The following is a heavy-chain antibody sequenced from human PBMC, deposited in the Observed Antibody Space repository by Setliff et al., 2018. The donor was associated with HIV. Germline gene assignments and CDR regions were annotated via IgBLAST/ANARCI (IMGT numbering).Heavy chain of an antibody. V-gene: IGHV4-38-2*02. D-gene: IGHD2-15*01. Sequence: PSETLSLTCAVSGYSISSGYYWGWIRQTPGKGLEWIGSIYHSGTTYYNPSLKSRVTISVDTSKNQFSLKLSSVTAADTAVYYCAREVAVLDYWGQGTLVTVSS. J-gene: IGHJ4*02. CDR2: IYHSGTT. CDR1: GYSISSGYY. CDR3: AREVAVLDY.